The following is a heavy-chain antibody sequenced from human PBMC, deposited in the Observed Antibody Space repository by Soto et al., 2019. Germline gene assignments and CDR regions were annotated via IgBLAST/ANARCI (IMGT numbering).Heavy chain of an antibody. CDR3: AKDLDAYAWNLGGWFAP. Sequence: GGSLRLSCAASGFTCRSYDMSWVRQAPGKGLEWVSTILVGGSTHYPDSVKGRFAISRDNSRSTVYLDMNSLRPEDTAVYYCAKDLDAYAWNLGGWFAPWGQGTQVTVSS. CDR2: ILVGGST. CDR1: GFTCRSYD. J-gene: IGHJ5*02. V-gene: IGHV3-23*01. D-gene: IGHD3-16*01.